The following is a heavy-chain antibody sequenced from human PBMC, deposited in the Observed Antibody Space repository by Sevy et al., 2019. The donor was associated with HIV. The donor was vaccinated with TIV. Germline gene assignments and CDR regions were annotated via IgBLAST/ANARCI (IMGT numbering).Heavy chain of an antibody. Sequence: SQTLSLTCAISGDSVSSNSAAWNWIRQSPSRGLEWLGRTYYRSKWYNDYAVSVKSRITINPDTSKNPFSLQLNSVTPEDTAVYYCAYTVSAYCSSTSCYWGYFDYWGQGTLVTVSS. CDR2: TYYRSKWYN. D-gene: IGHD2-2*01. J-gene: IGHJ4*02. V-gene: IGHV6-1*01. CDR3: AYTVSAYCSSTSCYWGYFDY. CDR1: GDSVSSNSAA.